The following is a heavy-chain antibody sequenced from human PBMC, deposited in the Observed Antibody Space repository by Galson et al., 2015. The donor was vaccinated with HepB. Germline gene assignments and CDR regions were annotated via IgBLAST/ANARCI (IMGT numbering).Heavy chain of an antibody. CDR2: INAGNGNT. Sequence: SVKVSCKASGYTFTSYAMHWVRQAPGQRLEWMGWINAGNGNTKYSQKFQGRVTITRDTSASTAYMELSSLRSEDTAVYYCARGRITMVRGVIMDWFDPWGQGTLVTVSS. CDR3: ARGRITMVRGVIMDWFDP. D-gene: IGHD3-10*01. J-gene: IGHJ5*02. CDR1: GYTFTSYA. V-gene: IGHV1-3*01.